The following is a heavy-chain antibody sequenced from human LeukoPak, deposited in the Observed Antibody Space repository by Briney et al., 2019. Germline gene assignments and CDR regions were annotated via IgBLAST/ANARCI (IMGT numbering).Heavy chain of an antibody. CDR3: ARDEFGDANY. CDR1: GFTVDSNY. D-gene: IGHD4-17*01. CDR2: IYSGGST. J-gene: IGHJ4*02. Sequence: PGGSLRLSCAASGFTVDSNYLSWVRQAPGKGLEWVSVIYSGGSTYYADSVKGRFTISRDNSKNTLYLQMNSLRAEDTAVYYCARDEFGDANYWGQGTLVTVSS. V-gene: IGHV3-53*01.